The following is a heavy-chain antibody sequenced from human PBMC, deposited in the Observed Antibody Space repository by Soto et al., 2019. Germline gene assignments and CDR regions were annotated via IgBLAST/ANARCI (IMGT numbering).Heavy chain of an antibody. D-gene: IGHD2-15*01. CDR2: IIPIFGTA. CDR3: XRSQGGSSSLDIYYYYYYGMDV. V-gene: IGHV1-69*01. CDR1: GGTFSSYA. Sequence: QVQLVQSGAEVKKPGSSVKVSCKAPGGTFSSYAISWVRQAPGQGLEWMGGIIPIFGTAKYAQKFQGRVTITADESTSTGYXELSSLRSEDTAVXXCXRSQGGSSSLDIYYYYYYGMDVWGQGTTVTVSS. J-gene: IGHJ6*02.